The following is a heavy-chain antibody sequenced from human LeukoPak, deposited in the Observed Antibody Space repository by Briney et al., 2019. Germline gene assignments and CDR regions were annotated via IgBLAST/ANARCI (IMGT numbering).Heavy chain of an antibody. CDR2: ISGSGGST. J-gene: IGHJ4*02. D-gene: IGHD2-21*01. CDR1: GFTFSSYA. Sequence: GGSLRLSCAASGFTFSSYAMSWVRQAPGKGLEWVAAISGSGGSTHYADSVKGRFTISRDNSKNTLYLQMNSLRAEDTAVYYCAKFLPTHIVVANYYFDYWGQGTLVTVSS. CDR3: AKFLPTHIVVANYYFDY. V-gene: IGHV3-23*01.